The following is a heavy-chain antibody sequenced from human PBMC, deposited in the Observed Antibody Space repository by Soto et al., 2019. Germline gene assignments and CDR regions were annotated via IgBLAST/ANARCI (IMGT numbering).Heavy chain of an antibody. CDR2: ISSSSSAI. CDR3: ARGVEYNWFDP. Sequence: EVQLVESGGGLVQPGGSLRLSCVASGFTFSSYTMNWVRQAPGKGLEWVSYISSSSSAIYYADSVKGRFTISRDNAKNSLYLHMNSLRDEDTAMYYCARGVEYNWFDPWGQGTLVTVSS. V-gene: IGHV3-48*02. CDR1: GFTFSSYT. J-gene: IGHJ5*02.